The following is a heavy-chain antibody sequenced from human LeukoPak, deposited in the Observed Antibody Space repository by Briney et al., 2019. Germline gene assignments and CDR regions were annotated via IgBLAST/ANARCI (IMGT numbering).Heavy chain of an antibody. CDR3: VKDSAGESSDWLDS. Sequence: PGGSLRLSCAASGLTFNEYAMHWVRQAPGKGLEWISSINWKSDNIAYAGSAKGRFTVTRDNARNSLHLQMNSLRIEDTALYFCVKDSAGESSDWLDSWGQGTLVTIAS. CDR2: INWKSDNI. CDR1: GLTFNEYA. J-gene: IGHJ5*01. D-gene: IGHD6-19*01. V-gene: IGHV3-9*01.